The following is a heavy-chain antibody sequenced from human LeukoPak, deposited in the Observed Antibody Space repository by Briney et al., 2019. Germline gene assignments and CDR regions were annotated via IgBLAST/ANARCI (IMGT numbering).Heavy chain of an antibody. Sequence: GGSLRLSCAVSGFTFSDFWMSWVRQAPGKGLEWVANIKQDGSEKYYVDSVKGRFTISRDNPKNSLYLQMNSLETEDTGVYYCSEEGRYSSGWYGGYGIWGQGTMVTVSS. CDR2: IKQDGSEK. V-gene: IGHV3-7*05. CDR3: SEEGRYSSGWYGGYGI. CDR1: GFTFSDFW. D-gene: IGHD6-19*01. J-gene: IGHJ3*02.